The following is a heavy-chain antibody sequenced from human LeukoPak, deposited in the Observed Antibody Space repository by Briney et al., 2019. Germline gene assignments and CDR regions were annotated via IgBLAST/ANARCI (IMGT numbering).Heavy chain of an antibody. V-gene: IGHV3-7*01. Sequence: PGRSLRLSCAASGFTFSSYWMSWVRQAPGRGLEWVANIKQDGTEKYYVDSVKGRFTISRDNAKNSLYLQMNSLRAEDTAVYYCARDQCAHGMEVWGQGTTVTGS. CDR3: ARDQCAHGMEV. CDR2: IKQDGTEK. J-gene: IGHJ6*02. CDR1: GFTFSSYW. D-gene: IGHD5/OR15-5a*01.